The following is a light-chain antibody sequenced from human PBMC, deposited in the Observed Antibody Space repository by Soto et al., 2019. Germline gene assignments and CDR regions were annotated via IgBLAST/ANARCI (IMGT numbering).Light chain of an antibody. CDR2: EVS. V-gene: IGLV2-14*01. CDR1: SNDIGTYNY. J-gene: IGLJ2*01. Sequence: QSALTPPASVSGSPGQSITISCTGTSNDIGTYNYVSWYQHHPGKAPKLLIYEVSNRPSGVSNRFSGSKSGNTASLTISGLQAEDEADYHCTSFTTSTTVVFGGGTKLTVL. CDR3: TSFTTSTTVV.